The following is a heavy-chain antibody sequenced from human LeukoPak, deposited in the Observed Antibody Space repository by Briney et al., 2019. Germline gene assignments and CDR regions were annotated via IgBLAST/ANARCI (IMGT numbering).Heavy chain of an antibody. J-gene: IGHJ4*02. D-gene: IGHD3-22*01. V-gene: IGHV1-2*06. CDR2: INPNSGGT. Sequence: ASVKVSCKASGYTFTGYYMHWVRQAPGQGLEWMGRINPNSGGTNYAQKFQGRVTMTRDTSISTAYMELSRLRSDDTAVYCCARDHDSSGYYLSDFDYWGQGTLVTVSS. CDR1: GYTFTGYY. CDR3: ARDHDSSGYYLSDFDY.